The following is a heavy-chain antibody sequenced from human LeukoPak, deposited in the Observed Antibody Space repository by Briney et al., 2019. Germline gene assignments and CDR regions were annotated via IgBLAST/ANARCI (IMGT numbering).Heavy chain of an antibody. D-gene: IGHD2-2*01. CDR2: IATTSWLT. CDR1: GFTFTSYS. CDR3: ARATDGTSLFDS. Sequence: PGGALRLSFAASGFTFTSYSCHWVRQAPGKGVEGMSFIATTSWLTHYADSVDGGFTITRDNAKRSIYLQMSSLRDEDTAVYYCARATDGTSLFDSWGQGILVTVSS. J-gene: IGHJ4*02. V-gene: IGHV3-21*01.